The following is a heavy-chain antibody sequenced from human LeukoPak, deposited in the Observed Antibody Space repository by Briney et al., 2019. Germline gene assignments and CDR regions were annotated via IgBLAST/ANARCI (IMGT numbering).Heavy chain of an antibody. J-gene: IGHJ4*02. CDR1: GFTFCDYD. Sequence: PGRSLRLSCTASGFTFCDYDMSWFRQAPGKGREWVGFIRSKAYGGTTEYAASVKGSFNISRDDSKSIAYLQMNSLKTEDTAVYYCTRGVLGYCSGGSCYSDSLFDYWGEGTLVTVSS. V-gene: IGHV3-49*03. CDR3: TRGVLGYCSGGSCYSDSLFDY. CDR2: IRSKAYGGTT. D-gene: IGHD2-15*01.